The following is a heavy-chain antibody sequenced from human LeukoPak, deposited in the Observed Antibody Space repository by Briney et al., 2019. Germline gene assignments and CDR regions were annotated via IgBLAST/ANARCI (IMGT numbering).Heavy chain of an antibody. CDR2: IKQDGSEK. Sequence: GGSLRLSCAASGFTFSSYWMSWVRQAPGKGLEWVANIKQDGSEKYYVDSVKGRFIISRDNAKNSLYLQMSSLRAEDTAVCYCARDRVYDAFDIWGQGTMVTVFS. D-gene: IGHD5/OR15-5a*01. V-gene: IGHV3-7*01. J-gene: IGHJ3*02. CDR3: ARDRVYDAFDI. CDR1: GFTFSSYW.